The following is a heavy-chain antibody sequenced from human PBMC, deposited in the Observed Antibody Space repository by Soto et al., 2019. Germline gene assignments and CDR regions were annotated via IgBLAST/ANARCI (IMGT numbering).Heavy chain of an antibody. V-gene: IGHV5-51*01. CDR1: GYSFTTYW. D-gene: IGHD6-19*01. CDR2: IYPGDSDT. Sequence: GESLKISCKGSGYSFTTYWIGWVRQMPGKGLEWMGIIYPGDSDTKYSPSFQGQVTISADKPISTAYLQWSSLQASDSAMYYCARVYSSGSDYWGPGTLVTVSS. J-gene: IGHJ4*02. CDR3: ARVYSSGSDY.